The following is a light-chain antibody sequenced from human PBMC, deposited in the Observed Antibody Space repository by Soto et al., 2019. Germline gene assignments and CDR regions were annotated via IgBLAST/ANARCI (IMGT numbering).Light chain of an antibody. CDR2: QDN. Sequence: SYELTQPPSVSVSPGQTASIACSGDKLGAKYACWYQQRPGQTPVLVIYQDNKRPSGIPERFSGSNSGNTATLTISGTQAMDEADYYCQAWDSNIVVFCGGTKLTVL. J-gene: IGLJ2*01. CDR1: KLGAKY. CDR3: QAWDSNIVV. V-gene: IGLV3-1*01.